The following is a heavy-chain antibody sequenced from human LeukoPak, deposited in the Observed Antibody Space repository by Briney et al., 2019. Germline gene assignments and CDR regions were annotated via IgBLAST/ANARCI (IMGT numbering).Heavy chain of an antibody. Sequence: ASVKVSCKASGYAFTGYYMHWVRQAPGQGLEWMGWINPNSGGTNYAQKFQGRVTMTRDTSISTAYMELSRLRSDDTAVYYCASGYCSGGSCYSGAWFDPWGQGTLVTVSS. CDR3: ASGYCSGGSCYSGAWFDP. V-gene: IGHV1-2*02. D-gene: IGHD2-15*01. CDR2: INPNSGGT. J-gene: IGHJ5*02. CDR1: GYAFTGYY.